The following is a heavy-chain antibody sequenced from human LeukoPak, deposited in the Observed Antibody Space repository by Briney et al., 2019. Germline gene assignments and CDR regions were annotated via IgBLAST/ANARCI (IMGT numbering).Heavy chain of an antibody. CDR1: GYTFTSYG. V-gene: IGHV1-18*01. CDR2: ISAYNGNT. J-gene: IGHJ6*03. D-gene: IGHD1-1*01. CDR3: AAGTPWDYYMDV. Sequence: ASVKVSCKASGYTFTSYGISWARQAPGQRLEWMGWISAYNGNTNYAQKLQGRVTMTTDTSTSTAYMELRSLRSDDTAVYYCAAGTPWDYYMDVWGKGTTVTVSS.